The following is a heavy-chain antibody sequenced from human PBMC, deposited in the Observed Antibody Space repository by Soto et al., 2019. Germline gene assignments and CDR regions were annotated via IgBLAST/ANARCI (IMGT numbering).Heavy chain of an antibody. CDR1: GFTFSSYA. V-gene: IGHV3-23*01. CDR3: AKSGIVVVVAAIYPYYFDY. Sequence: EVQLLESGGGLVQPGGSLRLSCAASGFTFSSYAMSWVRQAPGKGLEWVSAIGGSGGSTYYADSVKGRFTISRDNSKNTLYLQMNSLRAEDTAVYYCAKSGIVVVVAAIYPYYFDYWGQGTLVTVSS. CDR2: IGGSGGST. D-gene: IGHD2-15*01. J-gene: IGHJ4*02.